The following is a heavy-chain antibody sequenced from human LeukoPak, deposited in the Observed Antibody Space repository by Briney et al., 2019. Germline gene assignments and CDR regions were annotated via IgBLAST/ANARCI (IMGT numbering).Heavy chain of an antibody. CDR2: IYPGDSDT. J-gene: IGHJ6*03. V-gene: IGHV5-51*01. CDR3: ARQGSGWKNYYYMDV. Sequence: GESLKISCKGSGYSFTSYWIGWVRQMPGKGLEWMGIIYPGDSDTRYSPSFQGQVTISADKSISTAYLQWSSLKASDTAMYYCARQGSGWKNYYYMDVWGKGTTVTVSS. CDR1: GYSFTSYW. D-gene: IGHD6-19*01.